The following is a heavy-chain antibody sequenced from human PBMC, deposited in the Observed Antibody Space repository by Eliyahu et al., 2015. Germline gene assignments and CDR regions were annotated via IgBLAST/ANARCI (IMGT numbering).Heavy chain of an antibody. V-gene: IGHV4-39*01. D-gene: IGHD5-18*01. CDR2: ISYSGST. CDR3: ARRHSYGLTYFDY. CDR1: GFPFSSDIYY. J-gene: IGHJ4*02. Sequence: QLQLQESGPGLVKASETLSLTCSVSGFPFSSDIYYWGWIRQPPGKGLEWIGSISYSGSTYYHPVLKSRVTISVDTSKKQFSLRLSAVTAADTAVYYCARRHSYGLTYFDYWGQGTLVTVPS.